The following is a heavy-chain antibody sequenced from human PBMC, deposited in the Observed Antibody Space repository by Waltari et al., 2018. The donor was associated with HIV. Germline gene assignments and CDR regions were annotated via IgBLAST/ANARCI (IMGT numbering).Heavy chain of an antibody. J-gene: IGHJ4*02. Sequence: LEWVAVISYDGSNKYYADSVKGRFTISRDNSKNTLFLQMNSLRLEDTAVYYCAKDGLRTTSYFDDWGQGTLVTVSS. CDR2: ISYDGSNK. D-gene: IGHD4-17*01. CDR3: AKDGLRTTSYFDD. V-gene: IGHV3-30*18.